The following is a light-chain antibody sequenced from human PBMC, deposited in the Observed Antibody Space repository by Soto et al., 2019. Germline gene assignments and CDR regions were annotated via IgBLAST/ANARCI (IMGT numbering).Light chain of an antibody. CDR2: EDS. Sequence: QSALTQPPSASGAPGQTGTISCTGTSTDIGGGNYVPWYQQHPGKAPKLMIYEDSKRPSGVPDRFSGSKSGNTASLTVSGRQAEDEAEYYCHSCESSSNHGVFGGGTKVTVL. CDR1: STDIGGGNY. V-gene: IGLV2-8*01. CDR3: HSCESSSNHGV. J-gene: IGLJ2*01.